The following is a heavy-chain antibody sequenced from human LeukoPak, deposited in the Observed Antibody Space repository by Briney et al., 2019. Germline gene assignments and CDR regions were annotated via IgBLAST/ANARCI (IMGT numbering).Heavy chain of an antibody. Sequence: GGSLRLSCAASGFTFSSYTMSWVRQAPGKGLEWVSAISGSGGSTYYADSVKGRFTISRDNSKSTLYLQMNSLRAEDTAVYYCAKESYSYVYDRWFDPWGQGTLVTVSS. CDR2: ISGSGGST. V-gene: IGHV3-23*01. CDR1: GFTFSSYT. D-gene: IGHD5-18*01. CDR3: AKESYSYVYDRWFDP. J-gene: IGHJ5*02.